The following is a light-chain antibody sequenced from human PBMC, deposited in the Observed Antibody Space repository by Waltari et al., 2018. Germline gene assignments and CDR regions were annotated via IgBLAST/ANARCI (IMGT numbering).Light chain of an antibody. CDR3: QVWDTSDHRV. CDR2: YDS. CDR1: NIGDKS. J-gene: IGLJ2*01. Sequence: SYVLTQPPSVSVAPGKTAVITCGGNNIGDKSVHWYRLKPGQATVVVVHYDSDRPSGIPGRLSGSNSGNTATLTVSRVEAGDEADYDCQVWDTSDHRVFGGGTKLTVL. V-gene: IGLV3-21*04.